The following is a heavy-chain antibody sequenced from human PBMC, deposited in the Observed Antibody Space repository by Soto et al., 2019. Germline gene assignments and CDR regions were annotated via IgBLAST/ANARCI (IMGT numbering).Heavy chain of an antibody. Sequence: QVQLVQSGAEVKKPGSSVKVSCKASGGTFSNYPITWVRRAPGQGLEWLGGIIPIFGKADYTQKFQGRVTITADEPTSTAYMEISSLRSEDTAVYYGASGGKYYDENLPHCYIFGMHVWGPGTTVTVSS. CDR3: ASGGKYYDENLPHCYIFGMHV. CDR1: GGTFSNYP. CDR2: IIPIFGKA. D-gene: IGHD3-16*01. V-gene: IGHV1-69*01. J-gene: IGHJ6*02.